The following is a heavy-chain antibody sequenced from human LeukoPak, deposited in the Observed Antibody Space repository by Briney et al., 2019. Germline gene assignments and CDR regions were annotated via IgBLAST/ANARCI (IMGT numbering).Heavy chain of an antibody. CDR1: GGSVSSYA. J-gene: IGHJ5*02. Sequence: GASVKVSCKASGGSVSSYAISWVRQAPGQGLEWMGWISPYNSNTNYAQKLQGRVTMTADTSTSTAYLELRSLRSDDTAVYYCARESRFFGSGWYVSDHWGQGTQITVSS. D-gene: IGHD6-19*01. V-gene: IGHV1-18*01. CDR2: ISPYNSNT. CDR3: ARESRFFGSGWYVSDH.